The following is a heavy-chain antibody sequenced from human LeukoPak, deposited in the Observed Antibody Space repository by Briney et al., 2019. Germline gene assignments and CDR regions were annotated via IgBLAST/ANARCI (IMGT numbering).Heavy chain of an antibody. D-gene: IGHD3-3*01. J-gene: IGHJ3*02. CDR3: ARDRGTVLRFLEWYAFDI. CDR1: GFTFSSYS. V-gene: IGHV3-48*04. CDR2: ISSSSSTI. Sequence: GGSLRLSCAASGFTFSSYSMNWVRQAPGKGLEWVSYISSSSSTIYYADSVKGRFTISRDNAKNSLYLQMNSLRAEDMAVYYCARDRGTVLRFLEWYAFDIWGQGTMVTVSS.